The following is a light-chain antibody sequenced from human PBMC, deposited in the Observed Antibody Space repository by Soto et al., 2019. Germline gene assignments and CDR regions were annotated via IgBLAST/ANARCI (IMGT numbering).Light chain of an antibody. V-gene: IGLV3-1*01. CDR2: QDT. CDR3: QAWDSTTGV. CDR1: KLGDKY. Sequence: SYELTQPPSVSVSPGQTASITCSGDKLGDKYACWYQQKPGQSPVLVIYQDTQRPSGIPERFSGSNSWNTATLTISGTQALDEADYYCQAWDSTTGVFGTGTKLTVL. J-gene: IGLJ1*01.